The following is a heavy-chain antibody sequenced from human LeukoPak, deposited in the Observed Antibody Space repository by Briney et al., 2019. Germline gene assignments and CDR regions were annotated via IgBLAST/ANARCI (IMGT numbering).Heavy chain of an antibody. J-gene: IGHJ4*02. V-gene: IGHV4-4*07. Sequence: PSETLSLTCTVSGGSISSYYWSWIRQPAGKGLEWIGRIYTSGSTNYNPSLKSRVTISVDKSKNQFSLKLSSVTAADTAVYYCARDRDYYNPFDYWGQGTLVTVSS. CDR3: ARDRDYYNPFDY. CDR1: GGSISSYY. CDR2: IYTSGST. D-gene: IGHD1-26*01.